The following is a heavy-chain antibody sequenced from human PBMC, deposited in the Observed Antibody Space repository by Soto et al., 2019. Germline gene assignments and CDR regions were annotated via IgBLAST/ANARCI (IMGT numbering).Heavy chain of an antibody. CDR3: AKDYRRSSGWSLGFDY. V-gene: IGHV3-30*18. CDR2: ISYDGSNK. CDR1: GFTFSSYG. D-gene: IGHD6-19*01. Sequence: GGSLRLSCAASGFTFSSYGFHWVRQAPGKGLEWVAVISYDGSNKYYEDSVKGRFTISRDNSKNTLYLQMNSLRAEDTAVYYCAKDYRRSSGWSLGFDYWGQGTLVTVSS. J-gene: IGHJ4*02.